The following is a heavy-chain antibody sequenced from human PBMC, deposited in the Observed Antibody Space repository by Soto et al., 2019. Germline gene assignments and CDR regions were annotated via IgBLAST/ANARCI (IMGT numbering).Heavy chain of an antibody. Sequence: QVQLVQSGAEVTKPGASVKVSCKASGGTFSSYAISWVRQAPGQGLEWMGGIIPIFGTANYAQKFQGRVTIIADESTSTVYMELSRLRSEDTAVYYCARGAARDAFDTWGQGTMVTVSS. V-gene: IGHV1-69*01. J-gene: IGHJ3*02. CDR3: ARGAARDAFDT. D-gene: IGHD6-6*01. CDR1: GGTFSSYA. CDR2: IIPIFGTA.